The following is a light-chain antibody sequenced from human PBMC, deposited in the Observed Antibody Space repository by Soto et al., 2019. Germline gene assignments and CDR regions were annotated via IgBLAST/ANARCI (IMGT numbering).Light chain of an antibody. CDR1: SSDVGGYNY. J-gene: IGLJ1*01. V-gene: IGLV2-11*01. CDR2: DVS. CDR3: CSYVGTNTSYV. Sequence: QSALTQPRSVSRSPGQSVTISCTGTSSDVGGYNYVSWYQQHPGKAPKVMIYDVSKRPSGGPDRFSGSKSGNTASLTISGLQAGDEADYYCCSYVGTNTSYVFGTGTKVTVL.